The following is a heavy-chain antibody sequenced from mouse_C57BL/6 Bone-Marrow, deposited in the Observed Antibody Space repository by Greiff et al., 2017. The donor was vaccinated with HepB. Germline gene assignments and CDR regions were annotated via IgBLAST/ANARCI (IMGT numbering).Heavy chain of an antibody. CDR1: GFNIKDYY. Sequence: EVQRVESGAELVKPGASVKLSCTASGFNIKDYYMHWVKQRTEQGLEWIGRIDPEDGETKYAPKFQGKATITADTSSNTAYLQLSSLTSEDTAVYYCARGAITGTYYFDYWGQGTTLTVSS. V-gene: IGHV14-2*01. D-gene: IGHD4-1*01. CDR3: ARGAITGTYYFDY. CDR2: IDPEDGET. J-gene: IGHJ2*01.